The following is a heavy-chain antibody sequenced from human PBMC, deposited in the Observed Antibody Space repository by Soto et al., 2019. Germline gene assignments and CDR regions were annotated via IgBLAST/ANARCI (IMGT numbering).Heavy chain of an antibody. V-gene: IGHV1-24*01. D-gene: IGHD1-26*01. CDR2: FDPEDGET. J-gene: IGHJ4*02. CDR1: GYTLTELS. Sequence: WASVKVSCKVSGYTLTELSMHWVRQAPGKGLEWMGGFDPEDGETIYAQKFQGRVTMTEDTSTDTAYMELSSLRSEDTAVYYCATGESGSYPDFDYWGQGTLVTVSS. CDR3: ATGESGSYPDFDY.